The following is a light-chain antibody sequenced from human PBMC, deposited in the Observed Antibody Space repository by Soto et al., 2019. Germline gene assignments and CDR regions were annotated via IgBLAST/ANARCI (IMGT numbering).Light chain of an antibody. J-gene: IGKJ1*01. CDR3: QQYNNWPRT. CDR1: QSVASN. CDR2: GAS. V-gene: IGKV3-15*01. Sequence: EIVMTQSPVTLSLSPGDRATLSCRASQSVASNLAWFQQKPGQAPRLLVYGASASATGIPARFSGSGSGTEFTLTIRSLQSEDFAVYYCQQYNNWPRTFGQGTKVEIK.